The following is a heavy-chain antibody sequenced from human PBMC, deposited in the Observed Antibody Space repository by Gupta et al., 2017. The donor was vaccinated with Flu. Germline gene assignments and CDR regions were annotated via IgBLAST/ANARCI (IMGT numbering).Heavy chain of an antibody. D-gene: IGHD5-12*01. V-gene: IGHV4-61*02. CDR1: GASISSGRYY. CDR2: IYDSGTT. Sequence: QVQLQESGPGLGKPSQTLSLTCIVSGASISSGRYYWGWIRQPAGRRMEWIGYIYDSGTTNYNPSLKGRVTMSVDSSRNQFSVKLSSVTAADTAVYYCARRGYGDAFDVWGQGTMVTVSS. J-gene: IGHJ3*01. CDR3: ARRGYGDAFDV.